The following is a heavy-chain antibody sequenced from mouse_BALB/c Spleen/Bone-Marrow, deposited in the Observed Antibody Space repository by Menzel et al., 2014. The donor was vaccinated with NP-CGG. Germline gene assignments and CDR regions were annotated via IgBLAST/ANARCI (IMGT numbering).Heavy chain of an antibody. CDR3: TRGDDYDEEFAY. J-gene: IGHJ3*01. D-gene: IGHD2-4*01. CDR2: INPSNGGT. CDR1: GYTFTSYY. V-gene: IGHV1S81*02. Sequence: VQLQQSGAELVKPGASVKLSCKASGYTFTSYYMYWVKQRPGQGLEWIGGINPSNGGTNFNEKFKSKATLSVDKSSSTAYMQLSSLTSEDSAAYYCTRGDDYDEEFAYWGQGTLVTVSA.